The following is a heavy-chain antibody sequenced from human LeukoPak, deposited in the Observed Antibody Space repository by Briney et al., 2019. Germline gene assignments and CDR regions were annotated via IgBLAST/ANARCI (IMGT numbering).Heavy chain of an antibody. CDR3: ARATVGMDV. Sequence: PGGSLRLSCAASGFIFSNHDMPWVRQTTGKRLEWVSAVGTAGDTYYAGSVKGRFTISRENAKSSLYLQMNSLRAGDTAVYYCARATVGMDVWGQGTTVTVSS. V-gene: IGHV3-13*01. CDR1: GFIFSNHD. CDR2: VGTAGDT. J-gene: IGHJ6*02.